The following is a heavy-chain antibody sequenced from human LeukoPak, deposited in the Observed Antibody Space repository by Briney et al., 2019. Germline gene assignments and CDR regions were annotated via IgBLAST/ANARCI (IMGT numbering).Heavy chain of an antibody. CDR2: ISGSGGST. CDR3: AKGAGTHFIYYYYMDV. Sequence: GGSLRLSCAASGFTFSSYAMSWVRQAPGKGLEWVSAISGSGGSTYYADSVKGRFTISRDNSKNKLYLQMNSLRAEDTAVYYCAKGAGTHFIYYYYMDVWGKGTTVTVSS. CDR1: GFTFSSYA. D-gene: IGHD6-13*01. J-gene: IGHJ6*03. V-gene: IGHV3-23*01.